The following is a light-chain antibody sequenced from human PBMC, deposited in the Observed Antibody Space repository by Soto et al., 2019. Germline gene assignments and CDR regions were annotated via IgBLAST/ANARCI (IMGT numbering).Light chain of an antibody. CDR1: SSDVGSHNL. CDR2: EVS. CDR3: CSYGGSRAV. Sequence: QSALTQPASVSGSPGQSITISCTGTSSDVGSHNLVSWYQQHPGQAPKLMIDEVSKRPLGVSARFSASKSGNTASLTISGLQAEDEADYYCCSYGGSRAVFGGRTQLTVL. V-gene: IGLV2-23*02. J-gene: IGLJ7*01.